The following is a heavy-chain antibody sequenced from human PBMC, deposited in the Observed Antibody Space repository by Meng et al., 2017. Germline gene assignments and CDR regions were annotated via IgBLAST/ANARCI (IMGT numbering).Heavy chain of an antibody. CDR2: IIPILGIA. Sequence: SVKVSCKASGGTLSSYTISWVRQAPGQGLEWMGRIIPILGIANYAQKFQGRVTITADKSTSTAYMELSSLRSEDTAVYYCARGRADIVVVPAARTNWFDPWGQGTLVTVSS. CDR3: ARGRADIVVVPAARTNWFDP. CDR1: GGTLSSYT. V-gene: IGHV1-69*02. J-gene: IGHJ5*02. D-gene: IGHD2-2*01.